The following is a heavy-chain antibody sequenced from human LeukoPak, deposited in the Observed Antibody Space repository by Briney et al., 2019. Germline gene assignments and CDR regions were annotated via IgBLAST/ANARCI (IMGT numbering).Heavy chain of an antibody. J-gene: IGHJ4*02. V-gene: IGHV1-3*01. CDR1: GYTFTSYA. D-gene: IGHD3-10*01. Sequence: ASVKVSCTASGYTFTSYAMHWVRQAPGQRLEWMGWINAGNGNTKYSQEFQGRVTITRDTSASTSYMDLSSLRSEDTAVYYCARDGGPFDYWGQGTLVTVSS. CDR3: ARDGGPFDY. CDR2: INAGNGNT.